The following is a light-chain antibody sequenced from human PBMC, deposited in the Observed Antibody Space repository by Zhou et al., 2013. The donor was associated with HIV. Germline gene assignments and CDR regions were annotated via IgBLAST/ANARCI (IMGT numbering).Light chain of an antibody. V-gene: IGKV1-39*01. J-gene: IGKJ1*01. CDR2: GSS. CDR3: QHYYSYPWT. Sequence: DIQMTQSPSSLSASVGDRVTITCRASQSISSYLNWYQHKPGKAPKLLIYGSSSLQSGVPSRFSGSGSGTDFTLTINCLQSEDFATYYCQHYYSYPWTFGQGTKVET. CDR1: QSISSY.